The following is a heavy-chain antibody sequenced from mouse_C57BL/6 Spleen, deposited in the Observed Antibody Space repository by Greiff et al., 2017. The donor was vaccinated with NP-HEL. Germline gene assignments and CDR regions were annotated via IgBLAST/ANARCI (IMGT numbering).Heavy chain of an antibody. CDR3: ARCEGYFDY. V-gene: IGHV1-81*01. CDR2: IYPRSGNS. J-gene: IGHJ2*01. CDR1: GYTFTSYG. Sequence: QVQLQQSGAELARPGASVKLSCKASGYTFTSYGMSWVKQRTGQGLEWIGEIYPRSGNSSYNDKFKGKAKLTADKSSSTAYMELRSLTSEDSAVYFCARCEGYFDYWGQGTTLTVSS.